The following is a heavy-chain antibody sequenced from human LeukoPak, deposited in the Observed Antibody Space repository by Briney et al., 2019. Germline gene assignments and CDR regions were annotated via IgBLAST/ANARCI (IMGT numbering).Heavy chain of an antibody. CDR1: GGPFSSYA. CDR2: IIPIFGTA. Sequence: GSSVKVSFKASGGPFSSYAISWVRQAPGQGLEWMGGIIPIFGTANYPQKSQGRVTITTDESTSTAYMELSSLRSEDTAVYYCGYSYGYRRYYYYYYMDVWGKGTTVTVSS. V-gene: IGHV1-69*05. D-gene: IGHD5-18*01. J-gene: IGHJ6*03. CDR3: GYSYGYRRYYYYYYMDV.